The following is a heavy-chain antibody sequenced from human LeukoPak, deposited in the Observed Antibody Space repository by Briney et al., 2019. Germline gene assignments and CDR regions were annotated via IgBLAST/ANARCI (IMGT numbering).Heavy chain of an antibody. CDR1: GGSIRRYY. CDR3: ASGPHELDY. Sequence: SETLTLTCTGSGGSIRRYYWSWIHQPPGKGLEWIGYFYSSGSTNYSPPLKRRVTISLDTTKNQFSLNLTSVTAADTAVYYCASGPHELDYWGQGTLVTVSS. D-gene: IGHD1-26*01. CDR2: FYSSGST. V-gene: IGHV4-59*01. J-gene: IGHJ4*02.